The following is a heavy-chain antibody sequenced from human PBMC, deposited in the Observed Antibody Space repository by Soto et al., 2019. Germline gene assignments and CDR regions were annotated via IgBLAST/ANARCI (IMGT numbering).Heavy chain of an antibody. D-gene: IGHD6-13*01. CDR3: ARGGYRTLAWFDP. J-gene: IGHJ5*02. V-gene: IGHV4-59*11. Sequence: QVQVQESGPGLVKPSETLSLTCTVSGGSISNHYWSWIRQSPGKGLEWIANIYHSGTTNYNLSLNGRVTISIDSSKNQVSLKLNSVTAADTAVYYCARGGYRTLAWFDPWGQGTLVTVSS. CDR1: GGSISNHY. CDR2: IYHSGTT.